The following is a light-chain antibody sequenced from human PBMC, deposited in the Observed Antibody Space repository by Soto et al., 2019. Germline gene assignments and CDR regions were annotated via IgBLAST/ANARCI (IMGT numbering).Light chain of an antibody. V-gene: IGLV2-8*01. CDR2: EVN. Sequence: QSALTQPPSASGSPGQSVTISCTGTSSDIGGYNSVSWYQQHPGKAPKLMIYEVNKRPLGVPERFSGSKSSNTASLTVSGLQADDEADYYCSSSAGTNSFVLFGGGTKLTVL. CDR1: SSDIGGYNS. J-gene: IGLJ3*02. CDR3: SSSAGTNSFVL.